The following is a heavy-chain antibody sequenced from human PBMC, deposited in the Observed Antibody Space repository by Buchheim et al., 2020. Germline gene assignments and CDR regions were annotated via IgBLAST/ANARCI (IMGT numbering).Heavy chain of an antibody. J-gene: IGHJ4*02. CDR1: GFTFSTFW. CDR3: ARDLGVRGVFDY. D-gene: IGHD3-10*01. V-gene: IGHV3-74*01. Sequence: EVQLVESGGDLVQPGGSLRLSCAASGFTFSTFWMHWVRQVPGKGLVWVSRINPDGANTAYADSVKGRFTVSRDNAKNTLYLEMHSLRVEDTAVYYCARDLGVRGVFDYWGQGTL. CDR2: INPDGANT.